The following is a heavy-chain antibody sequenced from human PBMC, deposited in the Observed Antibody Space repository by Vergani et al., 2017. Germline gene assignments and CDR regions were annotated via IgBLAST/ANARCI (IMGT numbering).Heavy chain of an antibody. CDR1: GFTVSSNY. J-gene: IGHJ6*03. CDR3: ATIGYCSSTSCYRRVYYYYYMDV. V-gene: IGHV3-66*02. Sequence: EVQLVESGGGLVQPGGSLRLSCAASGFTVSSNYMSWVRQAPGKGLEWVSVIYSGGSTYYADSVKGRFTISRDNSKNTLYLQMNSLRSEDTAVYYCATIGYCSSTSCYRRVYYYYYMDVWGKGTTVTVSS. CDR2: IYSGGST. D-gene: IGHD2-2*02.